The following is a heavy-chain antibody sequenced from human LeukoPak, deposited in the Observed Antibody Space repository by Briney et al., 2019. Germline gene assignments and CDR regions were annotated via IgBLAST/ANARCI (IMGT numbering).Heavy chain of an antibody. Sequence: SETLSLTCAVYGGSFSGYYWSWIRQPPGKGLEWIGEINHSGSTNYNPSLKSRVTISVDTSKNQFSLTLSSVTAADTAVYYCARRSTRYYYYYGMDVWGKGTTVTVSS. CDR1: GGSFSGYY. J-gene: IGHJ6*01. CDR3: ARRSTRYYYYYGMDV. D-gene: IGHD2-15*01. CDR2: INHSGST. V-gene: IGHV4-34*01.